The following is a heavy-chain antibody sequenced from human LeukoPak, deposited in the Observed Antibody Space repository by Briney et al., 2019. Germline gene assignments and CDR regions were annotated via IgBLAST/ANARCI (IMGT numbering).Heavy chain of an antibody. Sequence: WESLRLSCAASEFTFNRYWMSWVRQAPGKGLQWVANIKQDGSEAHYVDSVKGRFTISRDNAKNSLSLQMNSLNVDDTGVNFCTRDALFGSGRTLLDFWSQGTLVSVCS. J-gene: IGHJ4*02. D-gene: IGHD3-10*01. CDR1: EFTFNRYW. V-gene: IGHV3-7*04. CDR3: TRDALFGSGRTLLDF. CDR2: IKQDGSEA.